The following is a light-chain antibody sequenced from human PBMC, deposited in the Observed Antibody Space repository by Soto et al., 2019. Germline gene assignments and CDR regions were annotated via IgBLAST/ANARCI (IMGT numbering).Light chain of an antibody. CDR3: GTWDSSLSAGV. Sequence: QSVLTQPPSVSAAPGQKVTISCSGSSSNIGSNYVSWYQQLPGTAPKLLIYDDNKRPSGIPDRFSGSKSGTSATLGITGLQTGDEDDYYCGTWDSSLSAGVFGGGSPLTVL. V-gene: IGLV1-51*01. CDR1: SSNIGSNY. J-gene: IGLJ2*01. CDR2: DDN.